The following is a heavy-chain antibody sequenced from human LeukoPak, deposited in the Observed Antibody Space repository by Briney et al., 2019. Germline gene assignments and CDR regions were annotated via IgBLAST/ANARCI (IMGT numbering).Heavy chain of an antibody. Sequence: SETLSLTCTVSGGSINNYYWSWIRQPPGKGLEYIGYIYYSGSANYNPSLKSRVTISVDPSKNQFSLKLSSVTAADTAVYYCARNGDYYEKSGYYYLFDFWGQGTLVTVSS. V-gene: IGHV4-59*01. CDR2: IYYSGSA. D-gene: IGHD3-22*01. CDR3: ARNGDYYEKSGYYYLFDF. J-gene: IGHJ4*02. CDR1: GGSINNYY.